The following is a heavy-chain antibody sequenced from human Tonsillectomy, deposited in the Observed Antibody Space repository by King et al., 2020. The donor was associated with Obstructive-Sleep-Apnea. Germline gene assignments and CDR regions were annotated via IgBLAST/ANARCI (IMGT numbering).Heavy chain of an antibody. J-gene: IGHJ6*02. CDR3: TRGIDYYDSSGYPYYYYYGMDV. Sequence: VQLVESGGGLVQPGRSLRLSCTASGFPFGDYSMSWFRQAPGKGLEWVGFIRNKAYGGTTEYAASGKGRFNISRDDSKTIAYLQMNSLKTEETAVYYCTRGIDYYDSSGYPYYYYYGMDVWGQGTTVTVSS. V-gene: IGHV3-49*03. D-gene: IGHD3-22*01. CDR1: GFPFGDYS. CDR2: IRNKAYGGTT.